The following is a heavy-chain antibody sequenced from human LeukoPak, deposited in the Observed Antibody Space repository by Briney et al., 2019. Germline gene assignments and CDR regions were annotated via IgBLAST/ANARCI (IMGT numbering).Heavy chain of an antibody. D-gene: IGHD2-15*01. CDR1: GFTFSSYG. CDR3: AKGHRSSGGCYYDY. V-gene: IGHV3-23*01. J-gene: IGHJ4*02. CDR2: ISYSGGST. Sequence: GGSLRLSCAASGFTFSSYGMHWVRQAPGKGLEWVSVISYSGGSTNYADSVKGRFTISRDNSKNTLYLQMNSLRAEDTAVYYCAKGHRSSGGCYYDYWGQGTLVTVSS.